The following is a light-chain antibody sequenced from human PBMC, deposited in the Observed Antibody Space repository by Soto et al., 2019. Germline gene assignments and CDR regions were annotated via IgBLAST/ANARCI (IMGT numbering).Light chain of an antibody. CDR1: QDINKN. V-gene: IGKV1-33*01. J-gene: IGKJ5*01. CDR3: QQYESLPLT. Sequence: EIQRPQYPSPLSSSLGARATINGKASQDINKNLIWYQQKPGKAPKLLIYDASDLETGVPSRFSGSGSGTGFTFTISSLQPEDCATYYCQQYESLPLTFGQGTRVDIK. CDR2: DAS.